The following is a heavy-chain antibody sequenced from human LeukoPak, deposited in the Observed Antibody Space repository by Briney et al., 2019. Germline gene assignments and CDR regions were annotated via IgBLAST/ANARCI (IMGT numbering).Heavy chain of an antibody. CDR3: ARNRYSQAPYYHGMDA. J-gene: IGHJ6*02. CDR2: ISSSSEYI. D-gene: IGHD1-14*01. CDR1: GFTFTSYR. V-gene: IGHV3-21*01. Sequence: GGSLRLSCAASGFTFTSYRMDWVGHAPGQGLEGVSCISSSSEYIYYADSVEGRFTISRDNAKNSLYLQLNSLRAEDTAVYYCARNRYSQAPYYHGMDAWGQGTTVTVSS.